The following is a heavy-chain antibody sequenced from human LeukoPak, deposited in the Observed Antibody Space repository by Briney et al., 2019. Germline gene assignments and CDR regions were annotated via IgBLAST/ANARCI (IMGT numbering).Heavy chain of an antibody. CDR1: GGSFSGYY. Sequence: SETLSLTCAVYGGSFSGYYWSWIRQPPGKGLGWIGEINHSGSTNYDPSLKSRVTISVDTSKNQFSLKLSSVTAADTAVYYCARHLVTQLSNHNWFDPWGQGTLVTVSS. D-gene: IGHD2-2*01. CDR3: ARHLVTQLSNHNWFDP. J-gene: IGHJ5*02. CDR2: INHSGST. V-gene: IGHV4-34*01.